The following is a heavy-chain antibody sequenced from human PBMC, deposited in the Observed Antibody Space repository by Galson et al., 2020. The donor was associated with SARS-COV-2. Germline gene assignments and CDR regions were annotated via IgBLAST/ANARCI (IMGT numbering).Heavy chain of an antibody. CDR3: ARDTNLDYYDSSEAPNWFDP. Sequence: ASVKVSCKASGYTFTSYGISWVRQAPGQGLEWMGWISAYNGNTNYAQKLQGRVTMTTDTSTSTAYMELRSLRSDDTAVYYCARDTNLDYYDSSEAPNWFDPWGQGTLVTVSS. J-gene: IGHJ5*02. D-gene: IGHD3-22*01. CDR2: ISAYNGNT. V-gene: IGHV1-18*01. CDR1: GYTFTSYG.